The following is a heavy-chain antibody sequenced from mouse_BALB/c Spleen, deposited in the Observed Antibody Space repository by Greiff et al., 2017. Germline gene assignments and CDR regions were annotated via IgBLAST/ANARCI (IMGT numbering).Heavy chain of an antibody. CDR2: ISNGGGST. V-gene: IGHV5-12-2*01. J-gene: IGHJ4*01. D-gene: IGHD2-4*01. Sequence: EVKLQESGGGLVQPGGSLKLSCAASGFTFSSYTMSWVRQTPEKRLEWVAYISNGGGSTYYPDTVKGRFTISRDNAKNTLYLQMSSLKSEDTAMYYCARQGPSITTDAMDYWGQGTSVTVSS. CDR3: ARQGPSITTDAMDY. CDR1: GFTFSSYT.